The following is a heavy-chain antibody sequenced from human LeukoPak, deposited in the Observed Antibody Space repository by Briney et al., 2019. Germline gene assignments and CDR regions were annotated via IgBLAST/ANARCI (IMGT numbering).Heavy chain of an antibody. Sequence: GGSLRLSCAASGFTFSNAWMSWVRQAPGKGLEWVGRIKSKTDGGTTDYAAPVKGRFTVSRDDSKNTLYLQMDSLKTEDTAVYYCTTVYYYDSSGYYYDKYFDYWGQGTLVTVSS. J-gene: IGHJ4*02. CDR1: GFTFSNAW. CDR3: TTVYYYDSSGYYYDKYFDY. CDR2: IKSKTDGGTT. V-gene: IGHV3-15*01. D-gene: IGHD3-22*01.